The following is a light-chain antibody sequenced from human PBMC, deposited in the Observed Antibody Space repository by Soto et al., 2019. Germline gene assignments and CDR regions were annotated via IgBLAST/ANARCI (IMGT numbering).Light chain of an antibody. V-gene: IGLV2-14*01. CDR2: DVS. CDR1: SSDVGGYNY. Sequence: QSALTQPASVSGSPGQSITISCTGTSSDVGGYNYVSWYQQHPGKAPKLMIYDVSNRPSGVSNRFSGSKSGNTASLTISGLQAEDEDDYYCSSYTSSSSYVFGTGTKVTV. CDR3: SSYTSSSSYV. J-gene: IGLJ1*01.